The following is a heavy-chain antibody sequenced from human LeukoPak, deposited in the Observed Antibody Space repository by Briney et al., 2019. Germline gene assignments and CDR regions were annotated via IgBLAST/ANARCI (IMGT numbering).Heavy chain of an antibody. CDR1: GYTFTGYY. V-gene: IGHV1-2*02. CDR3: ARAPRASMVRGVRKYYFDY. J-gene: IGHJ4*02. D-gene: IGHD3-10*01. Sequence: GASVKVSCKASGYTFTGYYMHWVRQAPGQGLEWMGWINPNSGGTNYAQKFQGRVTMTRDTSISTAYMELSRLRSDDTAVYYCARAPRASMVRGVRKYYFDYWGQGTLVTVSS. CDR2: INPNSGGT.